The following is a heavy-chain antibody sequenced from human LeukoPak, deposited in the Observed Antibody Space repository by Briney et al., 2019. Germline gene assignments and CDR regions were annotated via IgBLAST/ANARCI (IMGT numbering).Heavy chain of an antibody. CDR2: IYYSGST. CDR1: GDSISTYY. Sequence: PSETLSPTSTVSGDSISTYYWSWIRQPPGKGLEWIGYIYYSGSTNYNPSLKSRVTISVDTSKNQFSLKLSSVTAADTAVYYCARLAPYPGIWASDYWGQGTLVTVSS. V-gene: IGHV4-59*08. J-gene: IGHJ4*02. CDR3: ARLAPYPGIWASDY. D-gene: IGHD2-15*01.